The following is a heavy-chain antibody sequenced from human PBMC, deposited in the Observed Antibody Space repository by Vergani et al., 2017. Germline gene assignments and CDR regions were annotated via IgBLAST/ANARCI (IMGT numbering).Heavy chain of an antibody. CDR1: GFTFSDYY. CDR3: AKDRSSGYYYVYAFDI. CDR2: ISSSGSTI. D-gene: IGHD3-22*01. J-gene: IGHJ3*02. Sequence: VQLVESGGGLVKPGGSLRLSCAASGFTFSDYYMSWIRQAPGKGLEWVSYISSSGSTIYYADSVKGRFTISRDNAKNTLYLQMNSLRAEDTAVYYCAKDRSSGYYYVYAFDIWGQGTMVTVSS. V-gene: IGHV3-11*01.